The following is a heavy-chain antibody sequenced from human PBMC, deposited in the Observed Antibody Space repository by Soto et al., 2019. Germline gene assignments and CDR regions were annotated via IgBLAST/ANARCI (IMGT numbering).Heavy chain of an antibody. CDR1: GYTFTGYY. CDR2: INPNSGGT. J-gene: IGHJ4*02. V-gene: IGHV1-2*02. Sequence: ASVRVSCKASGYTFTGYYMHWVRQAPGQGLEWMGWINPNSGGTNYAQKFQGRVTMTRDTSISTAYMELSRLRSGDTAVYYCARFMTTVTFDYWGQGTLVTVSS. CDR3: ARFMTTVTFDY. D-gene: IGHD4-17*01.